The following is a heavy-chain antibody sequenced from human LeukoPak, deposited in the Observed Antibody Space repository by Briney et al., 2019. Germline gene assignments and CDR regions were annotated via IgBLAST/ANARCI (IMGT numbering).Heavy chain of an antibody. D-gene: IGHD6-19*01. V-gene: IGHV3-33*01. J-gene: IGHJ4*02. CDR2: IWYDGSKK. Sequence: GGSLRLSCAASGFTFSTFGMHWVRQAPGKGPEWVAVIWYDGSKKYYTDFAEGRFTISRDNSRNTLYLQMNSLRAEDTAVYYCARYYSHTSAWSEGGLDQWGQGTLVTVSS. CDR1: GFTFSTFG. CDR3: ARYYSHTSAWSEGGLDQ.